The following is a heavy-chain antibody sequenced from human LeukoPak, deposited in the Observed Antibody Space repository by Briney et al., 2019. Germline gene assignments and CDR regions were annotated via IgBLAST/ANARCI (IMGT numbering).Heavy chain of an antibody. CDR3: AKDPAYYDSSGLWL. CDR1: GLTFSSYG. CDR2: ISYDGSNK. V-gene: IGHV3-30*18. D-gene: IGHD3-22*01. Sequence: PGGSLRLSCAASGLTFSSYGMHWVRQAPGKGLEWVAVISYDGSNKYYADSVKGRFTISRDNSKNTLYLQMNSLRAEDTAVYYCAKDPAYYDSSGLWLWGQGTLVTVSS. J-gene: IGHJ4*02.